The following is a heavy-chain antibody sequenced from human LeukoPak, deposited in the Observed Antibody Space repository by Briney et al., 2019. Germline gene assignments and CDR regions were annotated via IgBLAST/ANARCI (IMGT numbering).Heavy chain of an antibody. J-gene: IGHJ4*02. Sequence: SQTLSLTCTVSGGSISSGGYYWSWIRQHPGKGLEWIGYIYYSGSTYYNPSLKGRVTISVDTSKNQFSLKLSSVTAADTAVYYCARGRARGMATLWFDYWGQGTLVTVSS. CDR3: ARGRARGMATLWFDY. D-gene: IGHD5-24*01. CDR2: IYYSGST. V-gene: IGHV4-31*03. CDR1: GGSISSGGYY.